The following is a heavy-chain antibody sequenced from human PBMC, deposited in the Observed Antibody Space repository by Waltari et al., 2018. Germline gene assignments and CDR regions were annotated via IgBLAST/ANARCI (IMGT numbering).Heavy chain of an antibody. V-gene: IGHV4-4*02. J-gene: IGHJ4*02. CDR2: IYLSGST. D-gene: IGHD6-19*01. Sequence: QVQLQESGPGLVKPSGTLSLTCAVSGDSISSSYWWRWVRQPPGKGPAWIGEIYLSGSTNYNPSLKSRVTISVDKSKNQFSLKLSSVTAADTAVYYCAWCRDSGLAGGGTPRRGCPQFDYWGQGTLVTVSS. CDR1: GDSISSSYW. CDR3: AWCRDSGLAGGGTPRRGCPQFDY.